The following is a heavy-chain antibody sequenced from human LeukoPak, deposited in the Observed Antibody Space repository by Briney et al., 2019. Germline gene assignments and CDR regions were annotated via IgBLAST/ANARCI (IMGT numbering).Heavy chain of an antibody. CDR1: GFTFSTYW. V-gene: IGHV3-74*01. J-gene: IGHJ3*02. D-gene: IGHD3-10*01. Sequence: PGGSLRLSCAASGFTFSTYWMHWVRQVPGKGLMWVSRIKSDGSITTYADSVEGRFTISRDNAKNTVYLQMNSLRAEDTAMYYCRIWFGNSAGFDMWGQGTMVTVSS. CDR2: IKSDGSIT. CDR3: RIWFGNSAGFDM.